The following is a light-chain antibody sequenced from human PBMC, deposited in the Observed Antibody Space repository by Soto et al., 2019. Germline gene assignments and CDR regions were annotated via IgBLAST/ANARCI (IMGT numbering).Light chain of an antibody. V-gene: IGKV3-11*01. Sequence: IGLKQSPATLSLSPGERATLSCRASQSVSSYLAWYQQKPGQAPRLLIYDASNRATGIPARFSGSGSGTDFTLTISSLEPEDFAVYYCQQRSNWPPLTFGGGSK. CDR1: QSVSSY. CDR2: DAS. CDR3: QQRSNWPPLT. J-gene: IGKJ4*01.